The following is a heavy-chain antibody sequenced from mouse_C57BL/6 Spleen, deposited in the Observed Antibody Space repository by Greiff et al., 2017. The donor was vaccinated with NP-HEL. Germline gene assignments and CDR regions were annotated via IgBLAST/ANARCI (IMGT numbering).Heavy chain of an antibody. CDR2: ISSGGSYT. J-gene: IGHJ2*01. V-gene: IGHV5-6*01. D-gene: IGHD2-3*01. CDR3: ARNDGPYYFDY. CDR1: GFTFSSYG. Sequence: EVMLVESGGDLVKPGGSLKLSCAASGFTFSSYGMSWVRQTPDKRLEWVATISSGGSYTYYPDSVKGRFTISRDNAKNTLYLQMSSLKSEDTAMYYCARNDGPYYFDYWGQGTTLTVSS.